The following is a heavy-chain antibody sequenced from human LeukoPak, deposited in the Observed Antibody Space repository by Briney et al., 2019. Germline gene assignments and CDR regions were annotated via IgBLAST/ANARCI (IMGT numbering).Heavy chain of an antibody. D-gene: IGHD6-13*01. Sequence: GGSLRLSCAAWGFTFSSYDMHGVREARGKGREGVGDISYGGSNQSYAASVKGRFTISRDNSRTTLYLQLTSPRAEDPAVYYCAKDRRGARMMAAAGTGGFDYWGQGTLVAVSS. CDR2: ISYGGSNQ. J-gene: IGHJ4*02. CDR3: AKDRRGARMMAAAGTGGFDY. CDR1: GFTFSSYD. V-gene: IGHV3-30-3*01.